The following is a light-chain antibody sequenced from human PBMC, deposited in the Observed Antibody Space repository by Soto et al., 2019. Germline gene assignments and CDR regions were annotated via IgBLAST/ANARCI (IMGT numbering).Light chain of an antibody. Sequence: EIVLTQSPGTLSLSPGERATLSCRASQSVSSNYLAWYQQKSGQAPRLLIYGASSRATGIPDRFSGSGSGTDFTLTISKLEPEDFAVYYCQRYGNSPYAFGQGTELEI. CDR2: GAS. V-gene: IGKV3-20*01. CDR1: QSVSSNY. J-gene: IGKJ2*01. CDR3: QRYGNSPYA.